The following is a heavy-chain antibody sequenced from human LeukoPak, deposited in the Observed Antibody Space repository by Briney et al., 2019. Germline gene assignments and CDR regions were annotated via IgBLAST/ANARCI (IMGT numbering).Heavy chain of an antibody. V-gene: IGHV3-30*02. CDR2: IRYDGSNK. CDR3: AKGFRQWLVPSLYMDV. Sequence: GGSLRLSCAASGFTFSSYGMHWVRQAPGKGLEWVAFIRYDGSNKYYADSVKGRFTISRDNSKNTLYLQMNSLRAEDTAVYYCAKGFRQWLVPSLYMDVWGKGTTVTISS. J-gene: IGHJ6*03. CDR1: GFTFSSYG. D-gene: IGHD6-19*01.